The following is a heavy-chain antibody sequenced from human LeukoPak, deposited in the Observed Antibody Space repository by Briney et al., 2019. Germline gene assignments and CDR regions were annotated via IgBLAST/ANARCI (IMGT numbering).Heavy chain of an antibody. CDR2: INYIGNT. Sequence: SETLSLTCTVSVGSISSYYWSWIRQPPGKGLEWIGYINYIGNTNYNPSLKSRVTISVDTSKNQFPLQLSSVTAADTAVYYCARQRYSSALYYYYYMDVWGKGTTVTVSS. V-gene: IGHV4-59*08. D-gene: IGHD6-19*01. CDR3: ARQRYSSALYYYYYMDV. CDR1: VGSISSYY. J-gene: IGHJ6*03.